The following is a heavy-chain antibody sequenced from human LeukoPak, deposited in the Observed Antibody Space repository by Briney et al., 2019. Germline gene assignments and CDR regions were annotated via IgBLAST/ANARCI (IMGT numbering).Heavy chain of an antibody. CDR3: AGGTYYYGSSGYYQYYFDY. CDR2: INDSGST. Sequence: SETLSLTCAVYGGAFSGYSWSWIRQPPGKGLEWLGEINDSGSTKYNPSLKSRVTISVDTSKNQFSLKLTSLTAADTAVYYCAGGTYYYGSSGYYQYYFDYWGQGTLVTVSS. J-gene: IGHJ4*02. CDR1: GGAFSGYS. D-gene: IGHD3-22*01. V-gene: IGHV4-34*01.